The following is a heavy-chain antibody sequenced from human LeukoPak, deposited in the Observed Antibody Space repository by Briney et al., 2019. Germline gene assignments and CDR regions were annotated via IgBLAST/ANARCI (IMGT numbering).Heavy chain of an antibody. CDR3: ASGSPTITPFDY. Sequence: SETLSLTCTVSGYSISSGYYWGWIRQPPGKGLEWIGYIYYSGSTNYNPSLKSRVTISVDTSKNQFSLKLSSVTAADTAVYYCASGSPTITPFDYWGQGTLVTVSS. D-gene: IGHD5-12*01. CDR2: IYYSGST. J-gene: IGHJ4*02. CDR1: GYSISSGYY. V-gene: IGHV4-38-2*02.